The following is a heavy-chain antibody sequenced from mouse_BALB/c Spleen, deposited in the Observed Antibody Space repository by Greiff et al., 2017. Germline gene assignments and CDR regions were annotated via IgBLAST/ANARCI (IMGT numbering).Heavy chain of an antibody. D-gene: IGHD2-2*01. CDR3: ARRGMGYDVWYFDV. CDR2: INPYNDGT. Sequence: VQLKQSGPELVKPGASVKMSCKASGYTFTSYVMHWVKQKPGQGLEWIGYINPYNDGTKYNEKFKGKATLTSDKSSSTAYMELSSLTSEDSAVYYCARRGMGYDVWYFDVWGAGTTVTVSS. CDR1: GYTFTSYV. V-gene: IGHV1-14*01. J-gene: IGHJ1*01.